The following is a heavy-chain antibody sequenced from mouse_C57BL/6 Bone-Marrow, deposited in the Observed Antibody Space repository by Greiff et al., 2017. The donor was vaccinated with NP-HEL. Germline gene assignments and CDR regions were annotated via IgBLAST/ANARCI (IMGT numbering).Heavy chain of an antibody. V-gene: IGHV1-59*01. CDR1: GYTFTSYW. Sequence: QVQLQQSGAELVRPGTSVKLSCKASGYTFTSYWMHWVKQRPGQGLEWIGVIDPSDSYTNYNKKFKGKATLTVDTSSSTAYMQLSSLTSEDSAVFYCARVATRVKWFAYWGQGTLVTVSA. D-gene: IGHD2-2*01. CDR3: ARVATRVKWFAY. CDR2: IDPSDSYT. J-gene: IGHJ3*01.